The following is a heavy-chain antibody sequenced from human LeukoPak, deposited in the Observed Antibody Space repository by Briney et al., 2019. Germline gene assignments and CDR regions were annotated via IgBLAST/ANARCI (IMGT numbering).Heavy chain of an antibody. CDR2: INHSGST. CDR3: ASYYYDSSGYV. CDR1: GDSISSYY. Sequence: PSETLSLTCIVSGDSISSYYWSWIRQPPGKGLEWIGEINHSGSTNYNPSLKSRVTISVDTSKNQFSLKLSSVTAVDTAVYYCASYYYDSSGYVWGQGTLVTVSS. V-gene: IGHV4-34*01. D-gene: IGHD3-22*01. J-gene: IGHJ4*02.